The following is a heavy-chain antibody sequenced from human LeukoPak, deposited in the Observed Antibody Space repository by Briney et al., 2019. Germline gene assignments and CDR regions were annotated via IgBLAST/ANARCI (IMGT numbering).Heavy chain of an antibody. CDR2: IKQDGSEK. Sequence: GGSLRLSCAASGFTFSSSWMSWVRQAPGKGLEWVANIKQDGSEKYYVVSVKGRFTISRDNTKNSLYLQMDSLRAEDTAVYYCARISIAVAGADYWGQGTLVTVSS. CDR3: ARISIAVAGADY. D-gene: IGHD6-19*01. V-gene: IGHV3-7*01. CDR1: GFTFSSSW. J-gene: IGHJ4*02.